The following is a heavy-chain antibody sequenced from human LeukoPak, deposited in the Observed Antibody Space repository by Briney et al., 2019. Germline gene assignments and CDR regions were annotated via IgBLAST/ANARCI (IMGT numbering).Heavy chain of an antibody. CDR3: AKSNGYGLVDI. CDR1: GGSISTSNY. J-gene: IGHJ3*02. D-gene: IGHD3-10*01. Sequence: SETLSLTCTVSGGSISTSNYWGWIRQPPGKGLEWIGNIFYSGSTYYSPSLRSRVTISLDTSRNQFSLKLNSVTAADTAVYYCAKSNGYGLVDIWGQGTMVTVSS. V-gene: IGHV4-39*07. CDR2: IFYSGST.